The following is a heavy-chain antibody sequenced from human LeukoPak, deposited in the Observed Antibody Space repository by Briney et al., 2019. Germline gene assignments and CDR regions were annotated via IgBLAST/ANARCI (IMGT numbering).Heavy chain of an antibody. CDR1: GYTFTNYG. CDR3: ARVGSYCTTISCFDY. Sequence: ASVKVSCKASGYTFTNYGISWVRQAPGQGLEWMGWISAYNGNTNYAQKLQGRVTMTTDTSTNTAYVELRSLRSDDTAVYYCARVGSYCTTISCFDYWGQGTLVTVSS. V-gene: IGHV1-18*01. J-gene: IGHJ4*02. D-gene: IGHD2-8*01. CDR2: ISAYNGNT.